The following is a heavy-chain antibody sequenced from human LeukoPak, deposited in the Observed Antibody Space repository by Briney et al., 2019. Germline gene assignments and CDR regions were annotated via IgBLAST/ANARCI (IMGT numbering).Heavy chain of an antibody. CDR2: ISYDGSNK. Sequence: GGSLRLSCAASGFTSSSYGMHWVRQAPGKGLEWVAVISYDGSNKYYADSVKGRFTISRDNSKNTLYLQMNSLRAEDTAVYYCAKPLSRRGLFDYWGQGTLVTVSS. J-gene: IGHJ4*02. CDR3: AKPLSRRGLFDY. V-gene: IGHV3-30*18. D-gene: IGHD3-16*01. CDR1: GFTSSSYG.